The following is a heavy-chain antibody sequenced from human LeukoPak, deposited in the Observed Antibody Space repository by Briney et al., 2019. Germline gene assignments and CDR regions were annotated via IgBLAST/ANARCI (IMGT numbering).Heavy chain of an antibody. D-gene: IGHD2-2*01. CDR2: IYSGGST. Sequence: GGSLRLSCAASGFTVSSNYMSWVRQAPGKGLEWVSVIYSGGSTYYADSVKGRFTISRDNSKNTLYLQMNSLRAEDTAVYYCARDRVYCSSTSCYSDGDYWGQGTLVTVSS. CDR3: ARDRVYCSSTSCYSDGDY. CDR1: GFTVSSNY. J-gene: IGHJ4*02. V-gene: IGHV3-66*01.